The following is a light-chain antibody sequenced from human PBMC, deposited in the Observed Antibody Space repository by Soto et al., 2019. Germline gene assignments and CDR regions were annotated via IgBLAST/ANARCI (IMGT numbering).Light chain of an antibody. V-gene: IGLV3-21*02. CDR2: EDT. CDR1: TIGGKS. Sequence: SYDLTQPPSVSVAPGQTARITGGGNTIGGKSVHWYQQKPGQAPVLVVDEDTDRPSGSPERFSGSNSGNTATLTMSSVEAGDEAEYYCQVCANCSDRSYVFGTGPKVTVL. J-gene: IGLJ1*01. CDR3: QVCANCSDRSYV.